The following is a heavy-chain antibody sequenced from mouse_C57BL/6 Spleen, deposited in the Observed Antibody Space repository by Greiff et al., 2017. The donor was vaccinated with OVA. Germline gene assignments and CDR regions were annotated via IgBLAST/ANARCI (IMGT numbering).Heavy chain of an antibody. CDR2: ISSGSSTI. J-gene: IGHJ3*01. D-gene: IGHD4-1*01. V-gene: IGHV5-17*01. Sequence: EVQGVESGGGLVKPGGSLKLSCAASGFTFSAYGMHWVRQAPEKGLEWVAYISSGSSTIYYADTVKGRFTLSRDNAKNTLFLQMTSLRSEDTAMYYCARNWEAWFAYWGQGTLVTVSA. CDR3: ARNWEAWFAY. CDR1: GFTFSAYG.